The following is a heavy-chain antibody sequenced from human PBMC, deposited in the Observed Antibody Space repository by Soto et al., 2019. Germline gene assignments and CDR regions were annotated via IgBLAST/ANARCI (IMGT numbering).Heavy chain of an antibody. D-gene: IGHD4-4*01. V-gene: IGHV1-69*02. J-gene: IGHJ6*02. Sequence: QVQLVHSGAEVKKPGSSVKVSCKASGGTFSSYTISWVRQAPGQGLEWMGRIIPILGIANYAQKFQGRVTITADKSTSTAYMELSSLRSEDTAVYYCANEGVATVYYYYYGMDVWGQGTTVTVSS. CDR3: ANEGVATVYYYYYGMDV. CDR1: GGTFSSYT. CDR2: IIPILGIA.